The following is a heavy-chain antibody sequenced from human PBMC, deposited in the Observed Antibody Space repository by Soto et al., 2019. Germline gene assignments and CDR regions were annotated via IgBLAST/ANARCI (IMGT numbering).Heavy chain of an antibody. J-gene: IGHJ4*02. Sequence: QVQLVQSGAEVKKPGASVKVSCKASGYTFTSYSISWVRQAPGQGLEWMGWISAYNGNTNYAQKLQGRVTMTTDTSPSTAYIEVRSLRSDDTALYYCERDAPPADYWGQGTLVTVSS. CDR3: ERDAPPADY. CDR1: GYTFTSYS. V-gene: IGHV1-18*01. CDR2: ISAYNGNT.